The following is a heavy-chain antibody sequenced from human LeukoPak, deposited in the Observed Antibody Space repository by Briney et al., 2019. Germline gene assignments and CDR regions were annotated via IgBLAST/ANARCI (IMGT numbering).Heavy chain of an antibody. Sequence: PGGSLRLSCAGSRFSFTSYAVSWVSQAPGKGLEWVSGISGTGYTTYYADSVKGRFTISRDNSKNTLYLQMNSLRAEDTAVYYCAKGSLGYCTDGVCSLYYFDYWGQGTLVTVSS. CDR3: AKGSLGYCTDGVCSLYYFDY. CDR2: ISGTGYTT. D-gene: IGHD2-8*01. J-gene: IGHJ4*02. CDR1: RFSFTSYA. V-gene: IGHV3-23*01.